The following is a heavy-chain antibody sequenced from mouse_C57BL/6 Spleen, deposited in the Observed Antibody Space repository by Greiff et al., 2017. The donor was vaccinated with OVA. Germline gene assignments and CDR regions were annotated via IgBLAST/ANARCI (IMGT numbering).Heavy chain of an antibody. Sequence: EVQLVESGGGLVKPGGSLKLSCAASGFTFSDYGMHWVRQAPEKGLEWVAYISSGSSTIYYADTVKGRFTISRDNAKNTLFLQMTSLRSEDTAMYYCAKTPYYGSSGFDYWGQGTTLTVSS. CDR1: GFTFSDYG. V-gene: IGHV5-17*01. J-gene: IGHJ2*01. CDR3: AKTPYYGSSGFDY. CDR2: ISSGSSTI. D-gene: IGHD1-1*01.